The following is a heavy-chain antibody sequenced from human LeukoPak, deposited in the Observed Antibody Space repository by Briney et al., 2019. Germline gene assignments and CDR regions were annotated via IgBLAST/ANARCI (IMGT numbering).Heavy chain of an antibody. J-gene: IGHJ4*02. CDR2: ISSSSSYI. V-gene: IGHV3-21*01. CDR3: ARSAATDRDCFDY. CDR1: GFTFSSYS. Sequence: PGGSLRLSCAASGFTFSSYSMNWVRQAPGKGLEWVSSISSSSSYIYYADSVKGRFTISRDNAKNSLYLQMNSLRAEDTAVYYCARSAATDRDCFDYWGQGTLVTVSS. D-gene: IGHD4-17*01.